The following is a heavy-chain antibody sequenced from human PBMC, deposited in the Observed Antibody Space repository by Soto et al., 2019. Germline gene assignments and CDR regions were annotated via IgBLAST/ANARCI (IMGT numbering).Heavy chain of an antibody. CDR1: GYIFINYC. CDR3: ATVDNYVTPTPPDT. Sequence: QAQLVQSADELMKPGASVIVSCKASGYIFINYCIAWVRQAPGQGLELMGWSSPYTGETHSASKVAGRLTLSTDTSTSPAYMDVGRLTYVDTGVYYCATVDNYVTPTPPDTGGEGTTCTFSS. D-gene: IGHD3-16*01. V-gene: IGHV1-18*01. J-gene: IGHJ6*04. CDR2: SSPYTGET.